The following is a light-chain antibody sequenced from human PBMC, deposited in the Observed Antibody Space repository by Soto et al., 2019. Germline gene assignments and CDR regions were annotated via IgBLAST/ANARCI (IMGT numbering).Light chain of an antibody. CDR2: AAS. CDR3: QQLNTLPVT. V-gene: IGKV1-9*01. Sequence: IQLTHSPSSLSASVGDSVTITCLASQGISRYLSWYQQKPGRAPKLLISAASTLQSGVPARFSGSGSGTDFTLSITSLQPEDFATYYCQQLNTLPVTFGGGTKVDIK. J-gene: IGKJ4*01. CDR1: QGISRY.